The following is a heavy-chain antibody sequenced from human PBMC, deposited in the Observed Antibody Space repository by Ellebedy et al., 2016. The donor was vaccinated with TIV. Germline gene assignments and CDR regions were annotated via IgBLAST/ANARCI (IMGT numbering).Heavy chain of an antibody. CDR3: ARWNTSLASYYCDY. J-gene: IGHJ4*02. CDR2: INPSGGST. D-gene: IGHD5-18*01. Sequence: ASVKVSCKASGLTFTRSAVHWVRQAPGQGLEWMGIINPSGGSTTYAQKFQGRVTMTRDTSTSTVYMELSSLRSEDTAVYYCARWNTSLASYYCDYWGQGTLVTVSS. CDR1: GLTFTRSA. V-gene: IGHV1-46*01.